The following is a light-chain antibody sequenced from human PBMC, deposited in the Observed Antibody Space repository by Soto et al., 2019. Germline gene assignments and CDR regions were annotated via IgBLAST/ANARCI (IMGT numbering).Light chain of an antibody. J-gene: IGKJ1*01. V-gene: IGKV3-20*01. CDR3: QQYGDSPRT. CDR2: GAS. CDR1: QSVSSSS. Sequence: EIVLTQSPGTLSLSPGERATPSFRASQSVSSSSLAWYQQKPGQAPRLLIFGASTRAAGIPDRFTGSGSGTDFTLTISKLEPEDFAIYYCQQYGDSPRTFGQGTKVDIK.